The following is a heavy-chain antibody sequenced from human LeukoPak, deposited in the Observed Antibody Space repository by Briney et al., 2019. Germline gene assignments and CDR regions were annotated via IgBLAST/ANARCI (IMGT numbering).Heavy chain of an antibody. CDR3: ARRGNFWSGYSHYMDV. CDR2: FHNSGTS. V-gene: IGHV4-59*12. D-gene: IGHD3-3*01. Sequence: SETLSLTCTVSDDSISDYYRGWIRQPPGKGLEWIGYFHNSGTSTYNPSLKSRVTISVDTSKNQFSLKLSSVTAADTAVYYCARRGNFWSGYSHYMDVWGKGTTVTVSS. J-gene: IGHJ6*03. CDR1: DDSISDYY.